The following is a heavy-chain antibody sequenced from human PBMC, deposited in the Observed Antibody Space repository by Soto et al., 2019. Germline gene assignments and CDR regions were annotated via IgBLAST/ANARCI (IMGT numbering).Heavy chain of an antibody. J-gene: IGHJ6*03. CDR2: IYPGDSDT. CDR1: GYSFTSYW. CDR3: ARHRGTIFGVVITDHDIMDV. Sequence: GESLKISCKGSGYSFTSYWIGWVRQMPGKGLEWMGTIYPGDSDTRYSPSFQGQVTISADKSISTAYLQWSSLKASDTAMYYCARHRGTIFGVVITDHDIMDVWGKGTTVTVSS. V-gene: IGHV5-51*01. D-gene: IGHD3-3*01.